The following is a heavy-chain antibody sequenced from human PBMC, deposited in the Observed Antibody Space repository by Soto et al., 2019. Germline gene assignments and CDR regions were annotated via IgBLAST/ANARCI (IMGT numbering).Heavy chain of an antibody. D-gene: IGHD3-16*02. CDR3: AGYVWGSYRYPYYFDY. CDR1: GYTLTELS. CDR2: FDPEDGET. J-gene: IGHJ4*02. Sequence: QVQLVQSGAEVKKPGASVKVSCKVSGYTLTELSMHWVRQAPGKGLEWMGGFDPEDGETIYAQKFQGRVTMTEDTSTDTAYMELSSLRSEDTAVYYCAGYVWGSYRYPYYFDYWGQGTLVTVSS. V-gene: IGHV1-24*01.